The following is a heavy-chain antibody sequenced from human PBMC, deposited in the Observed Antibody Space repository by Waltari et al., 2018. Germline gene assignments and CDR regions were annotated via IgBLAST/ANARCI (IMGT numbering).Heavy chain of an antibody. CDR1: GFTFSSYW. J-gene: IGHJ4*02. CDR2: IKQDGSEN. CDR3: ARSYYYDSRTFDY. Sequence: EVQLVESGGGLVQPGGSLRLSCAAPGFTFSSYWMSWVRQAPGKGLEWVANIKQDGSENYYVDSVKGRFTISRDNAKNSLYLQMNSLRAEDTAVYYCARSYYYDSRTFDYWGQGTLVTVSS. V-gene: IGHV3-7*01. D-gene: IGHD3-22*01.